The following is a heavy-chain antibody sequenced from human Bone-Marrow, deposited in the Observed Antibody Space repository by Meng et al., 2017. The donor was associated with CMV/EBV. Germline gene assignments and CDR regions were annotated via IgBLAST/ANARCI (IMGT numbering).Heavy chain of an antibody. Sequence: GGSLRLSCAASGFTFSSYGMHWVRQAPGKGLEWVAFIRYDGSNKYYADSVKGRFTISRDNSKNTLYLQMNSLRAEDTAVYYCAKFGWGSGGYLVEATPYWGQGTLVTVSS. CDR2: IRYDGSNK. D-gene: IGHD1-26*01. V-gene: IGHV3-30*02. CDR3: AKFGWGSGGYLVEATPY. CDR1: GFTFSSYG. J-gene: IGHJ4*02.